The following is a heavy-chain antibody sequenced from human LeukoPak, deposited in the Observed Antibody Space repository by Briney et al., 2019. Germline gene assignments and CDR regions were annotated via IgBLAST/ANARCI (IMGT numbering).Heavy chain of an antibody. J-gene: IGHJ3*02. V-gene: IGHV5-51*01. CDR3: ASSRIVGATDAFDI. CDR1: GYSFTSYW. Sequence: GESLKISCKGSGYSFTSYWIAWVRQMPGEGLEWMGIIYPGVSDTKYSPSFQGQVTISADKSITTAYLQWSSLKASDTAMYYCASSRIVGATDAFDIWGQGTTVTVSS. CDR2: IYPGVSDT. D-gene: IGHD1-26*01.